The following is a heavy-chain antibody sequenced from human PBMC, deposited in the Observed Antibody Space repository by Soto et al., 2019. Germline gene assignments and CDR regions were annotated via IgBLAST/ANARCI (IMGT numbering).Heavy chain of an antibody. D-gene: IGHD6-25*01. J-gene: IGHJ4*02. Sequence: EVYLLESGGGLVQPGGSLRLSCAASGFTFSNYAMTWVRQAPGKGLEWVSRISGSGSSTFYADSVKGRFTISRDKSTSTLYLQMNSLRAEDTAIYYCAKDQRGFSSAARMDYWGQGTLVTVSS. CDR1: GFTFSNYA. CDR2: ISGSGSST. V-gene: IGHV3-23*01. CDR3: AKDQRGFSSAARMDY.